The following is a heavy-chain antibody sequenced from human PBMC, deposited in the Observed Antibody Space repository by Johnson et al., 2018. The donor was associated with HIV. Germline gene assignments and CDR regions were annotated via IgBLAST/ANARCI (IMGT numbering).Heavy chain of an antibody. CDR2: IWSDGSNK. D-gene: IGHD6-19*01. Sequence: QVQLVESGGGVVQPGRSLRLSCAASGFTFSNYGMHWVRQTPGKGLEWVAVIWSDGSNKYYADSVQGRFTISRDNSKNTLYLQMNSLRAEDTAVYDCAKDERAGQWLVLAFDIWGQGTMVTVSS. CDR1: GFTFSNYG. V-gene: IGHV3-33*06. J-gene: IGHJ3*02. CDR3: AKDERAGQWLVLAFDI.